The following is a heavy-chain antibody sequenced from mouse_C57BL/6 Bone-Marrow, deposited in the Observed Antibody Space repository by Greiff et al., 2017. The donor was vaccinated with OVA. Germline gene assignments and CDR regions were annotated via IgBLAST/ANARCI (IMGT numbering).Heavy chain of an antibody. J-gene: IGHJ3*01. Sequence: EVQLVESGGDLVKPGGSLKLSCAASGFTFSSYGMSWVRQTPDKRLEWVATISSGGSYTYYPDSVKGRFTISRDNAKNTLYLQMSNLKSEDTAVYYCARHEAGLAWFAYWGQGTLVTVSA. CDR3: ARHEAGLAWFAY. CDR2: ISSGGSYT. CDR1: GFTFSSYG. D-gene: IGHD6-1*01. V-gene: IGHV5-6*01.